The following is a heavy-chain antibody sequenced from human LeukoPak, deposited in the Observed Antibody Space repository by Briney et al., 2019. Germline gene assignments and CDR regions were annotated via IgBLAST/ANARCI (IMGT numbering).Heavy chain of an antibody. CDR1: GFTFSSYS. J-gene: IGHJ4*02. Sequence: GGSLRLSCAASGFTFSSYSMNWVRQAPGKGLEWVSSISSSSSYIYYADSVKGRFTISRDNAKNSLYLQMNSPRAEDTAVYYCARDVADVTPEGDYWGQGTLVTVSS. CDR3: ARDVADVTPEGDY. CDR2: ISSSSSYI. D-gene: IGHD3-16*01. V-gene: IGHV3-21*01.